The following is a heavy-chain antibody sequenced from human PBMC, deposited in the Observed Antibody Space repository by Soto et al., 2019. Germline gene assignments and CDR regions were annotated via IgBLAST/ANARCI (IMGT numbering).Heavy chain of an antibody. V-gene: IGHV1-24*01. CDR3: ATHGPGGVVAAIGY. D-gene: IGHD2-15*01. J-gene: IGHJ4*02. CDR1: GYTLTELS. CDR2: FDPEDGET. Sequence: QVQLVQDGAEVKMPGASVKVSCKVSGYTLTELSMHWVRQAPGKGLEWMGGFDPEDGETIYAQKFQGRVTMTADTSTDTAYMELSSLRSEDTAVYYCATHGPGGVVAAIGYWGQGTLVTVSS.